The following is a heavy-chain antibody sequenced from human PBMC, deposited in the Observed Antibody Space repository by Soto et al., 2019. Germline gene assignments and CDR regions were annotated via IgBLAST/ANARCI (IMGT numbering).Heavy chain of an antibody. CDR1: GGSISSSKW. CDR3: VSQDYNSSTDASFLVNGYFDL. Sequence: QMQLQESGPGLVKPSGTLSLTCGVSGGSISSSKWWTWVRQPPGKGPEWIGEMYHSGSTNYNPSLKIRVTISVDKSKNQFSLTLSSVTAADTAVYYCVSQDYNSSTDASFLVNGYFDLWGRGILVTVSS. J-gene: IGHJ2*01. D-gene: IGHD6-6*01. V-gene: IGHV4-4*02. CDR2: MYHSGST.